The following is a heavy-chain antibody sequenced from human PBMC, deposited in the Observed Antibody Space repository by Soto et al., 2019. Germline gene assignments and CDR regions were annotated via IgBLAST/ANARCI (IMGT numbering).Heavy chain of an antibody. J-gene: IGHJ4*02. Sequence: VQLVESGGGVVQPGRSLRLSCAASGFTFSSYAMHWVRQAPGKGLEWVAVISYDGSNKYYADSVKGRFTISRDNSKNTLYLQMNSLRAEDTAVYYCARDLEVVVPAAILEPYYFDYWGQGTLVTVSS. CDR1: GFTFSSYA. CDR2: ISYDGSNK. V-gene: IGHV3-30-3*01. D-gene: IGHD2-2*01. CDR3: ARDLEVVVPAAILEPYYFDY.